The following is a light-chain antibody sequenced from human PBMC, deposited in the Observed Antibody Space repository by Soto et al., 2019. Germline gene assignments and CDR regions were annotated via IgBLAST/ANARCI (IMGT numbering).Light chain of an antibody. V-gene: IGKV3-20*01. CDR1: QNIRGNE. CDR3: QDYRTSAPWT. CDR2: RGS. Sequence: EVVLTQSPGTLSLSPGERATLSCRASQNIRGNELAWYQQKPGQAPRLLIYRGSSRATGIPDRFSGRGSGTEFTLPLSKLEPEDFAVYYRQDYRTSAPWTFGQGTKVEIK. J-gene: IGKJ1*01.